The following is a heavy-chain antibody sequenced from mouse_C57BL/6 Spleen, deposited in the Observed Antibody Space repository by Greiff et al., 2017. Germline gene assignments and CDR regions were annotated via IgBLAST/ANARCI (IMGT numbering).Heavy chain of an antibody. D-gene: IGHD1-1*01. Sequence: EVQRVESGGDLVKPGGSLKLSCAASGFTFSSYGMSWVRQTPDKRLEWVATISSGGSYTYYPDSVKGRFTISRDNAKNTLYLQMSSLKSEDTAMYYCASYITTVDYYAMDYWGQGTSVTVSS. J-gene: IGHJ4*01. V-gene: IGHV5-6*01. CDR3: ASYITTVDYYAMDY. CDR2: ISSGGSYT. CDR1: GFTFSSYG.